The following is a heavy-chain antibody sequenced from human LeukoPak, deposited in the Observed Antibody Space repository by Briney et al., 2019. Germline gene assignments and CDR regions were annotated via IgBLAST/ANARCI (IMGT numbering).Heavy chain of an antibody. V-gene: IGHV3-21*01. D-gene: IGHD6-25*01. CDR3: TRDPSEASHPYYFDY. CDR2: ISSSSSYT. CDR1: GITLSSYG. Sequence: GGSLRLSCAASGITLSSYGMNWVRQAPGKGLGWVSFISSSSSYTYYADSVKGRFTISRDNAKNSLHLQMSSLRAEDTAVYYCTRDPSEASHPYYFDYWGQGILVTVSS. J-gene: IGHJ4*02.